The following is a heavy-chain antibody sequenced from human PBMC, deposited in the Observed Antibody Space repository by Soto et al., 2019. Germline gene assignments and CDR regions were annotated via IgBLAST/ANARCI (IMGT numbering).Heavy chain of an antibody. CDR1: GYTFTSYG. CDR2: ISAYNGNT. CDR3: ARDRARYCTNGVCSNRHY. Sequence: ASVKVSCKASGYTFTSYGISWVRQAPGQGLEWMGWISAYNGNTNYAQKLQGRVTMTTDTSTSTAYMELRSLRSDDTAVYYCARDRARYCTNGVCSNRHYWGQGTLVTVSS. V-gene: IGHV1-18*01. J-gene: IGHJ4*02. D-gene: IGHD2-8*01.